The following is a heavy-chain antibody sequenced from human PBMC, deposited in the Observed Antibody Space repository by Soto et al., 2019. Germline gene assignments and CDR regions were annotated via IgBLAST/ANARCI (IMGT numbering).Heavy chain of an antibody. CDR3: ARDRIAFPYYYGMDV. CDR2: IWYDGSNK. Sequence: QTGGSLRLSCAASGFTFSSYGMHWVRQAPGKGLEWVAVIWYDGSNKYYADSVKGRFTISRDNSKNTLYLQMNSLRAEDTAVYYCARDRIAFPYYYGMDVWGQGTTVTVSS. CDR1: GFTFSSYG. D-gene: IGHD6-13*01. V-gene: IGHV3-33*01. J-gene: IGHJ6*02.